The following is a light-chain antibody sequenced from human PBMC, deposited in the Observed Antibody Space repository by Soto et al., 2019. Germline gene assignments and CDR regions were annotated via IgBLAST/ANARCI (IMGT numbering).Light chain of an antibody. V-gene: IGKV1-5*01. J-gene: IGKJ1*01. CDR2: GAS. Sequence: DIQMTQSPSTLSASVGDRVTITCRASQSISTWLAWYQQKPGKAPKLLIYGASSLESGVPSRFSGSVSGTEFTLTISSLQPDDFATYYCQQYKSYSTFGQGTKVDNK. CDR1: QSISTW. CDR3: QQYKSYST.